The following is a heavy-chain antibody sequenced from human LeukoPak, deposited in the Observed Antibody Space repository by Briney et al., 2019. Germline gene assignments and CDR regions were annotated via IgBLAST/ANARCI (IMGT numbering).Heavy chain of an antibody. CDR1: GGSFSGYY. V-gene: IGHV4-34*01. CDR2: TNHSGST. D-gene: IGHD1-26*01. Sequence: PSETLSLTCAVYGGSFSGYYWSWIRQPPGKGLEWIGETNHSGSTKYNPSLKSRVTISVDTSKNQFSLTLNSVTAADTAVYYCARGGSNSYFQHWGQGTLVTVSS. J-gene: IGHJ1*01. CDR3: ARGGSNSYFQH.